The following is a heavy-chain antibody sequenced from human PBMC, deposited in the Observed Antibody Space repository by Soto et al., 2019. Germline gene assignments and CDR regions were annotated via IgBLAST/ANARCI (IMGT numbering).Heavy chain of an antibody. J-gene: IGHJ5*02. Sequence: SETLSLTCTVTGGSISSNYWTWIRQPPGKGLEWIGYVYNSGSTNYNPSLKSRVTISEDTSKNQFSLKLSSVTAADTAVYYCARVGRYCSSTSCWYNWFDPWGQGTLVTVSS. CDR3: ARVGRYCSSTSCWYNWFDP. D-gene: IGHD2-2*01. CDR2: VYNSGST. V-gene: IGHV4-59*01. CDR1: GGSISSNY.